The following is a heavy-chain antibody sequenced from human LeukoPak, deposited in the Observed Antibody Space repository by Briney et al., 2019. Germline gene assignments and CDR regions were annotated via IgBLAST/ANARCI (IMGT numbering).Heavy chain of an antibody. CDR1: GFPFGYYN. CDR2: ISSSSTYI. J-gene: IGHJ6*03. Sequence: GGSLRLSCAASGFPFGYYNMNWVRQAPGKGLEWVSSISSSSTYIYYADSVKGRFTVSRDDAKNSLYLQMNSLRADDTAVYYCARDGGYYYTDVWGQGTTVTVSS. CDR3: ARDGGYYYTDV. V-gene: IGHV3-21*01. D-gene: IGHD3-16*01.